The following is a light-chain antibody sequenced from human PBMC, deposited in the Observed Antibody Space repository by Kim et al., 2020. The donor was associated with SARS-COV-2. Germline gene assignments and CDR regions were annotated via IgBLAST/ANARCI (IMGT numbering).Light chain of an antibody. V-gene: IGLV6-57*03. CDR3: QSYDSSNWV. CDR1: SGSIASNE. Sequence: GETVTISCTRSSGSIASNEVKWYQQLPGSAPTTVIYEDNQRPSGVPDRFSGSIDSSSNSASLTISGLKTEDEADYYCQSYDSSNWVFGGGTQLTVL. J-gene: IGLJ3*02. CDR2: EDN.